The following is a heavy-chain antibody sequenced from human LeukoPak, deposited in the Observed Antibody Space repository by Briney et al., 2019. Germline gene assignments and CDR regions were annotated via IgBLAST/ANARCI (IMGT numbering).Heavy chain of an antibody. V-gene: IGHV4-59*01. Sequence: NTSETLSLTCTVSGGSISSYYWSWIRQPPGKGLEWIGYIYYSGSTNYNPSLKSRVIISVDTSKNQFSLKLSSVTAADTAVYYCARVSITMVRGVIRGRIFDYWGQGTLVTVSS. CDR1: GGSISSYY. CDR2: IYYSGST. J-gene: IGHJ4*02. CDR3: ARVSITMVRGVIRGRIFDY. D-gene: IGHD3-10*01.